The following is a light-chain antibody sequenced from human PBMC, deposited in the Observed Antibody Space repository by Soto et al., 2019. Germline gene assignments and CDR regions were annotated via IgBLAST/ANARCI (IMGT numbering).Light chain of an antibody. CDR2: GAS. V-gene: IGKV3D-15*01. CDR1: QSVNIN. J-gene: IGKJ4*01. CDR3: QQYKDWPPLP. Sequence: EIAMTQSPVTLSASPGERVTLSCRASQSVNINLAWYQQRPGQAPRVLIYGASNRASGIPDRFSGSGSGTDFTLTISSLEPDDFALYYCQQYKDWPPLPFGGGTRGEIK.